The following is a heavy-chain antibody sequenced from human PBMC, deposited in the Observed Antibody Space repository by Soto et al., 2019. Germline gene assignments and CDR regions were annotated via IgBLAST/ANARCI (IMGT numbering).Heavy chain of an antibody. J-gene: IGHJ5*02. CDR2: ISAYNGNT. CDR1: GYTFTSYG. D-gene: IGHD3-22*01. Sequence: GASVKVSCKASGYTFTSYGISWVRQAPGQGLEWMGWISAYNGNTNYAQKLQGRVTMTTDTSTSTAYMELRSLRSDDTGVYYGARDGAYYYDSSAINGFDPWGQGTLVTVSS. CDR3: ARDGAYYYDSSAINGFDP. V-gene: IGHV1-18*04.